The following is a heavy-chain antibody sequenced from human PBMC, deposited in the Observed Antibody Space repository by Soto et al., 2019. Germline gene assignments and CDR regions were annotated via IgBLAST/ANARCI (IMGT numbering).Heavy chain of an antibody. CDR1: GGSIRSGVYY. CDR3: ARAMVVPQNWFDP. V-gene: IGHV4-30-4*01. D-gene: IGHD2-21*01. J-gene: IGHJ5*02. Sequence: SETVSVKCTVAGGSIRSGVYYWSWIRQPPGKGLEWIGYIYYSGSTYYNPSLKSRVTISVDTSKNQFSLKLSSVTAADTAVYYCARAMVVPQNWFDPWGQGTLVTVS. CDR2: IYYSGST.